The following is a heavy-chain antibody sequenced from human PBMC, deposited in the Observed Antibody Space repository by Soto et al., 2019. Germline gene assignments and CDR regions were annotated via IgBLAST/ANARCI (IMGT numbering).Heavy chain of an antibody. CDR3: EREPRKRFYGETNKTGMEV. Sequence: SDTLSLTCSFYGVSFSGYYWSLILQPPVNWLEWIGEINHSLITNYNPSLKSRVTISVDTSKNQFSLKLSSVTAADTAVYYCEREPRKRFYGETNKTGMEVWGQGNTVNVSS. CDR2: INHSLIT. J-gene: IGHJ6*01. D-gene: IGHD4-17*01. V-gene: IGHV4-34*01. CDR1: GVSFSGYY.